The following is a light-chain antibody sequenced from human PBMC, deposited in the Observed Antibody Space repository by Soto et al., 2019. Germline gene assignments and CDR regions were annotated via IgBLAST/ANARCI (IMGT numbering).Light chain of an antibody. J-gene: IGKJ5*01. V-gene: IGKV2-28*01. CDR3: MQALQTPLP. Sequence: IVVTQTPLSLSVTPGEPSCISCISSQSLLHSNGYNYLDWYLQKPGQSPQLLIYLGSNRPSAVPDRFSGSGSGTDFTLKISRVEAEDVRVYYCMQALQTPLPSGQRTRPAIK. CDR1: QSLLHSNGYNY. CDR2: LGS.